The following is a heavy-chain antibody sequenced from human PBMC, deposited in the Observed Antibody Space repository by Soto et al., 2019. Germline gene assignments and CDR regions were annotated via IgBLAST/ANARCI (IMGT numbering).Heavy chain of an antibody. D-gene: IGHD1-1*01. J-gene: IGHJ5*01. CDR2: IDPGDSYD. V-gene: IGHV5-10-1*01. Sequence: GESLKISCRGSGYRFSSYWITWVRQMPGKGLEWVGKIDPGDSYDTYSPSFQGHVTISVDRSINTAYLEWSSLKASDTAIYYCARQDGTNWCGRGADSWGQGTLVTVSS. CDR3: ARQDGTNWCGRGADS. CDR1: GYRFSSYW.